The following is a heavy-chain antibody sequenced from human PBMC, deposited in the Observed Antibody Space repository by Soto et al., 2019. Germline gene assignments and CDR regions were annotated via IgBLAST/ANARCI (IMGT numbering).Heavy chain of an antibody. J-gene: IGHJ1*01. V-gene: IGHV1-3*01. Sequence: ASVKVSCKASGYTFTSYAMHWVRQAPGQRLEWMGWINAGNGNTKYSQKFQGRVTITRDTSASTAYMELSSLRSEDTAVYYCARSWYSSSWPEYFQHWGQGTLVTVSS. CDR1: GYTFTSYA. CDR3: ARSWYSSSWPEYFQH. D-gene: IGHD6-13*01. CDR2: INAGNGNT.